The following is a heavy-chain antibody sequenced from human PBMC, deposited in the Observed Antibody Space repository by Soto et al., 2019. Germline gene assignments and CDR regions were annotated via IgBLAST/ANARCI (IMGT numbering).Heavy chain of an antibody. Sequence: VQLVESGGGVVQPGRSLRLSCAASGFTFSDYAMHWVRQAPGKGLEWVAVVSHDGRNTHYADSVKGRFTISRDSSKNTVALEMTSLRAEDTAFYYCAKGGRQWLVTSDFNFWGQGALVTVSS. CDR1: GFTFSDYA. CDR3: AKGGRQWLVTSDFNF. V-gene: IGHV3-30*18. D-gene: IGHD6-19*01. CDR2: VSHDGRNT. J-gene: IGHJ4*02.